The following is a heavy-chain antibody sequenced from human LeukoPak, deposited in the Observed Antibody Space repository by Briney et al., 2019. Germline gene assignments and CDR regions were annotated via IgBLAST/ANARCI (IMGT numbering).Heavy chain of an antibody. Sequence: GGSLRLSCAASGFTFDDYVMHWVRQAPGKGLEWVSGISWNSGSIGYADSVKGRFTISRDNAKNSLYLQMNSLRAEDTASYYCAKDGYYDSSGYVDYWGQGTLVTVSS. CDR2: ISWNSGSI. CDR3: AKDGYYDSSGYVDY. D-gene: IGHD3-22*01. CDR1: GFTFDDYV. J-gene: IGHJ4*02. V-gene: IGHV3-9*01.